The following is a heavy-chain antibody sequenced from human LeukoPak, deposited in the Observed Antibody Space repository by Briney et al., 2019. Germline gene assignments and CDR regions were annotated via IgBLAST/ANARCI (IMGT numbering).Heavy chain of an antibody. Sequence: PSETLSLTCTVSGGSISSYYWSWIRQPPGKGLEWIGYIYYSGSTNYNPSLKSRVTISVDTSKNQFSLKLSSVTAADTAVYYCARGLPSHDAFDIWGQGTMVTVSS. V-gene: IGHV4-59*01. CDR3: ARGLPSHDAFDI. CDR2: IYYSGST. J-gene: IGHJ3*02. CDR1: GGSISSYY.